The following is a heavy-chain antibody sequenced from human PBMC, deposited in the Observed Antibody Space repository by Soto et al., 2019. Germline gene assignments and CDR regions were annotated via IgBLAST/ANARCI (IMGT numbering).Heavy chain of an antibody. CDR1: GGSISSYY. J-gene: IGHJ5*02. D-gene: IGHD6-6*01. Sequence: PSETLSLTCTVSGGSISSYYWSWIRQPPGKGLEWIGYIYYSGSTNYNPSLKSRVTISVDTSKNQFSLKLSSVTAAETAVYYCARDWSIAAEGFDPWGQGTLVTV. CDR3: ARDWSIAAEGFDP. V-gene: IGHV4-59*01. CDR2: IYYSGST.